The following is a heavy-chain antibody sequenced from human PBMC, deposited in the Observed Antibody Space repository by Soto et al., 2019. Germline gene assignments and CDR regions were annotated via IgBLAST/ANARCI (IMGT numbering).Heavy chain of an antibody. J-gene: IGHJ3*02. CDR2: IVVGSGNT. Sequence: ASVKVSCKASGFTFTSSAVQWVRQARGQRLEWIGWIVVGSGNTNYAQKFQERVTITRDMSTSTAYMELSSLRSEDTAVYYCAAGSSSWYDDAFDIWGQGTMVTVSS. CDR1: GFTFTSSA. V-gene: IGHV1-58*01. CDR3: AAGSSSWYDDAFDI. D-gene: IGHD6-13*01.